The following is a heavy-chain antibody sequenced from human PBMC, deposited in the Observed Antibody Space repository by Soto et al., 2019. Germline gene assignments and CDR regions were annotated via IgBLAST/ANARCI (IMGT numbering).Heavy chain of an antibody. D-gene: IGHD3-3*01. V-gene: IGHV3-48*01. CDR1: GFTFSSYS. Sequence: EVQLVESGGGLVQPGGSLRLSCAASGFTFSSYSMNWVRQAPGKGLEWVSYISSSGSTIYYADSVKGRFTISRDNAKNSLYLQMNSLRAEDTAVYYCARRFVTIFGVVHRFASDIWGQGTMVTVSS. J-gene: IGHJ3*02. CDR3: ARRFVTIFGVVHRFASDI. CDR2: ISSSGSTI.